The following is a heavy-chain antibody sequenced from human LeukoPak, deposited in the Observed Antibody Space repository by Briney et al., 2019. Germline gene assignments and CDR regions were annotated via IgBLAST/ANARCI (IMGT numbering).Heavy chain of an antibody. J-gene: IGHJ3*02. CDR3: ASLPAPTGAHAFDI. CDR2: INPSGGST. V-gene: IGHV1-46*01. Sequence: GASVKVSCKASGYIFTSYYMHWVRQAPGQGLEWMGIINPSGGSTSYAQKFQGRVTMTRDTSTSTVYMELSGLRSEDTALYYCASLPAPTGAHAFDIWGQGTMVIVST. D-gene: IGHD2-2*01. CDR1: GYIFTSYY.